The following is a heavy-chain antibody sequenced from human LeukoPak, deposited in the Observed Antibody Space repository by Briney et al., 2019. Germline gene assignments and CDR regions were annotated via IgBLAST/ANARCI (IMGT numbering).Heavy chain of an antibody. D-gene: IGHD6-13*01. Sequence: GGSLRLSCAASGFTFSSYGMHWVRQAPGKGLEWVAVISYDGSNKYYADSVKGRFTISRDNSKNTLYLQMNSLRAEDTAVYYCAKDIRQQLVRWFDPWGQGTLVTVSS. CDR1: GFTFSSYG. V-gene: IGHV3-30*18. CDR3: AKDIRQQLVRWFDP. J-gene: IGHJ5*02. CDR2: ISYDGSNK.